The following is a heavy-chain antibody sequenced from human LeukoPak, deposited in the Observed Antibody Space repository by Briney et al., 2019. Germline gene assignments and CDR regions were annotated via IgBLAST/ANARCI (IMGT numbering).Heavy chain of an antibody. CDR2: ISGSGGSR. CDR3: AKVESAEEYFQH. Sequence: GGSLRLSCAASGFTFSTYGMSWVRQAPGKGLEWVSGISGSGGSRFYTDSVKGRFTISRDNSKNTLYLQMNSLRAEDTAVYYCAKVESAEEYFQHWGQGTLVTVSS. CDR1: GFTFSTYG. V-gene: IGHV3-23*01. D-gene: IGHD1-14*01. J-gene: IGHJ1*01.